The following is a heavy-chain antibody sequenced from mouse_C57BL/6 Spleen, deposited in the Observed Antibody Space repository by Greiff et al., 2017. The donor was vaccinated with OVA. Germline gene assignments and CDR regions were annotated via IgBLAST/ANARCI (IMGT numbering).Heavy chain of an antibody. V-gene: IGHV1-54*01. CDR2: INPGSGGT. J-gene: IGHJ2*01. CDR3: ARFDYDEDY. D-gene: IGHD2-4*01. Sequence: VQLQQSGAELVRPGTSVKVSCKASGYAFTNYLIEWVKQRPGQGLEWIGVINPGSGGTNYNEKFKGKATLTADKSSSTAYMQLSSLTSEDSAVYFCARFDYDEDYWGQGTTRTVSS. CDR1: GYAFTNYL.